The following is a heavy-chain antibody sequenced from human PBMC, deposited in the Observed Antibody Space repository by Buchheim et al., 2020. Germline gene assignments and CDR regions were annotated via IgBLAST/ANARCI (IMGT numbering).Heavy chain of an antibody. CDR2: ISYDGSNK. J-gene: IGHJ4*02. V-gene: IGHV3-30*18. Sequence: QVQLVESGGGVVQPGRSLRLSCAASGFTFSSYGMHWVRQAPGKGLEWVAVISYDGSNKYYADSVKGRFTISRDNSKNKLYLQMNSLRAEDTAVYYCAKDLVGYYDSSGYYQGGLDYWGQGTL. CDR3: AKDLVGYYDSSGYYQGGLDY. CDR1: GFTFSSYG. D-gene: IGHD3-22*01.